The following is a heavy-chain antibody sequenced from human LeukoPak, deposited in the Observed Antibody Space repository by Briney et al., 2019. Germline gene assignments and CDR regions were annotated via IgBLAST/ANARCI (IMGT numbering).Heavy chain of an antibody. CDR2: VFHSGST. V-gene: IGHV4-59*08. D-gene: IGHD3-22*01. J-gene: IGHJ4*02. CDR3: ARDSSGYYRIDY. Sequence: TPSETLSLTCSVSGGSISTYYWSWIRQPPGKGLEWIGYVFHSGSTNYNPSLKSRVTISVDTSKNQFSLKLTSVTAADTAVYYCARDSSGYYRIDYWGQGTLVTVSS. CDR1: GGSISTYY.